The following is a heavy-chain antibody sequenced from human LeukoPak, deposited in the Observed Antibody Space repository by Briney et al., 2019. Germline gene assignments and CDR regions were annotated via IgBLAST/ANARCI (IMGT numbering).Heavy chain of an antibody. V-gene: IGHV4-59*08. Sequence: PSETLSLTCTVPGGTISTYYWSWIRQPPGKGLEWIGCIYYSGRTNHNPSLKSRLTISVDTSQNQFTLKLRSVTAADTAVYYCARHRGSYPDSGLDYWGQGTLVTVSS. CDR2: IYYSGRT. J-gene: IGHJ4*02. CDR1: GGTISTYY. D-gene: IGHD1-26*01. CDR3: ARHRGSYPDSGLDY.